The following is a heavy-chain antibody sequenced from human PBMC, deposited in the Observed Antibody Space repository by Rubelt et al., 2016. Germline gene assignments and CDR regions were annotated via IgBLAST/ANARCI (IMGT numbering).Heavy chain of an antibody. V-gene: IGHV4-39*01. Sequence: QQQLQESGPGLVKPSETLSLTCIVSGGSISGSSYYWGWIRQPPGKGLEWIARIFSSGSTSYSPALKSRVTIAVDTSRNQFSLTLKSVTTADTAVYYCARRRTVPQNWFDPWGQGTLVTVSS. D-gene: IGHD4-17*01. CDR2: IFSSGST. J-gene: IGHJ5*02. CDR1: GGSISGSSYY. CDR3: ARRRTVPQNWFDP.